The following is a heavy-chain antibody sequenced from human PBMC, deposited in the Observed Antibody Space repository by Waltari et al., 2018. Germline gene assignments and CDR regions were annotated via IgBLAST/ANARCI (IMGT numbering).Heavy chain of an antibody. CDR3: ARERSGGNPTAD. D-gene: IGHD2-15*01. V-gene: IGHV4-59*11. CDR2: IYYSGST. CDR1: GGSISSHY. J-gene: IGHJ4*02. Sequence: QVQLQDSGPGLVKPSETLSLTCTVSGGSISSHYWSWSRQPPGKGLEWVGYIYYSGSTNYNPALKSRGTISVDTYKNQFSLKLSSVSAADTAVYYCARERSGGNPTADWGQGTLVTVSS.